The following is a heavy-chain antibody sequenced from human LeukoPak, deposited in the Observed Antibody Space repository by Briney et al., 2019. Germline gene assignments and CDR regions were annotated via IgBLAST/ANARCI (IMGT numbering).Heavy chain of an antibody. J-gene: IGHJ5*01. CDR2: ISWNSGSI. D-gene: IGHD5-18*01. Sequence: GGSLRLSCAASGFTFDDYAMHWVRQAPGKGLEWVSGISWNSGSIGYADSVKGRFTISRDNAKNSLYLQMNSLRAEDTAVYYCARDLFPSDYSYDPVGSWGQGTLVTVSS. V-gene: IGHV3-9*01. CDR3: ARDLFPSDYSYDPVGS. CDR1: GFTFDDYA.